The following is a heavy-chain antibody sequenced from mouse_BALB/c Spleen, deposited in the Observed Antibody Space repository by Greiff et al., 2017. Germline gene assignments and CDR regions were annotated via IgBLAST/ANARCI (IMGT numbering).Heavy chain of an antibody. D-gene: IGHD1-1*01. V-gene: IGHV4-1*02. CDR2: INPDSSTI. J-gene: IGHJ4*01. CDR1: GFDFSRYW. Sequence: EVKLLESGGGLVQPGGSLKLSCAASGFDFSRYWMSWVRQAPGKGLEWIGEINPDSSTINYTPSLKDKFIISRDNAKNTLYLQMSKVRSEDTALYYCARGGYYGSSPYYYAMDYWGQGTSVTVSS. CDR3: ARGGYYGSSPYYYAMDY.